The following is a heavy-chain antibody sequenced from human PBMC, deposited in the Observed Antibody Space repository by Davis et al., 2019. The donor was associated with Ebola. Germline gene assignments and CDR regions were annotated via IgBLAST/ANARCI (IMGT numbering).Heavy chain of an antibody. D-gene: IGHD4-23*01. J-gene: IGHJ4*02. CDR2: IRSKANSYAT. CDR1: GFTFSGSA. Sequence: GESLKISCAASGFTFSGSAMHWVRQASGKGLEWVGRIRSKANSYATAYAASVKGRFTISRDDSKNTAYLQMNSLRAEDTAVYYCAKDHDTVVITVGFDYWGQGTLVTVSS. V-gene: IGHV3-73*01. CDR3: AKDHDTVVITVGFDY.